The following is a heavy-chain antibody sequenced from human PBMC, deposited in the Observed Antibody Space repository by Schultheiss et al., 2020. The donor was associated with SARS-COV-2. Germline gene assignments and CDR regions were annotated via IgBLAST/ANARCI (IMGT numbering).Heavy chain of an antibody. D-gene: IGHD6-19*01. CDR1: GGSFSGYY. V-gene: IGHV4-59*12. J-gene: IGHJ4*02. CDR2: IYYSGST. Sequence: SETLSLTCTVSGGSFSGYYWSWIRQPPGKGLEWIGYIYYSGSTNYNPSLKSRVTMSVDTSKNQFSLKLSSVTAADTAVYYCARDQGGGWYGDYFDYWGQGTLVTVSS. CDR3: ARDQGGGWYGDYFDY.